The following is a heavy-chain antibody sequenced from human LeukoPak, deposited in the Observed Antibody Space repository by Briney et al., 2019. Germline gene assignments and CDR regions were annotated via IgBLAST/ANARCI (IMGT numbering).Heavy chain of an antibody. J-gene: IGHJ5*02. V-gene: IGHV1-2*02. CDR1: GYTFTGYY. D-gene: IGHD3-3*01. CDR2: INPNSGAT. CDR3: ARARQPFIFGVVINWFDP. Sequence: GASVKVSCKASGYTFTGYYMHWVRQAPGQGLEWMGWINPNSGATNYAQKFQGRVTMTRDTSISTAYMELSRLRSDDTAVYYCARARQPFIFGVVINWFDPWGQGTLVTVSS.